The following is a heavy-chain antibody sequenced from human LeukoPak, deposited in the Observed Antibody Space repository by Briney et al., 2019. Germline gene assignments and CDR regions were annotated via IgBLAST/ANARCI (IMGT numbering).Heavy chain of an antibody. Sequence: KSSETLSLTCAVYGGSFSGYYWSWIRQPPGKGLEWIGEINHSGSTNYNPSLKSRVTISVDTSKNQFSLKLSSVTAADTAVYYCARGSGYSYGYYFDYWGQGTLVTVSS. CDR2: INHSGST. D-gene: IGHD5-18*01. CDR3: ARGSGYSYGYYFDY. J-gene: IGHJ4*02. V-gene: IGHV4-34*01. CDR1: GGSFSGYY.